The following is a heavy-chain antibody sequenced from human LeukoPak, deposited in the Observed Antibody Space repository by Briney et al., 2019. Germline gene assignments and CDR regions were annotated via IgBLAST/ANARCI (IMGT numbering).Heavy chain of an antibody. CDR1: GFTFSTYA. V-gene: IGHV3-23*01. CDR2: ISANGGST. D-gene: IGHD3-22*01. J-gene: IGHJ4*02. CDR3: AKRRIYDSSGYYFDY. Sequence: GGSLRLSCAASGFTFSTYAMSWVRQAPGKGLEWVSAISANGGSTFYADSVKGRFTISRDNSKNTLYLQMNSLRAEDTAVYYCAKRRIYDSSGYYFDYWGQGTLVTVSS.